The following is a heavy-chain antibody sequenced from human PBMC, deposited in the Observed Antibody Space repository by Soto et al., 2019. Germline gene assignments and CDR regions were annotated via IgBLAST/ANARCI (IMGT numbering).Heavy chain of an antibody. V-gene: IGHV1-58*02. CDR2: IVVGSGNT. Sequence: GASVKVSCKASGFTFTSSAMQWVRQARGQRLEWIGWIVVGSGNTNYAQKFQERVTITRDMSTSTAYMELSSLRSEDTAVYYCAAGNTYYDFWSGRYYYSYMDVWGKGTTVTVSS. CDR3: AAGNTYYDFWSGRYYYSYMDV. D-gene: IGHD3-3*01. J-gene: IGHJ6*03. CDR1: GFTFTSSA.